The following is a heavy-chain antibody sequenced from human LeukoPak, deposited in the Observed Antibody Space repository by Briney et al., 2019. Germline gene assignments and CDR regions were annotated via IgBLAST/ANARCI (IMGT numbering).Heavy chain of an antibody. J-gene: IGHJ5*02. CDR2: ISGSGCST. Sequence: GGSLRLSCAASGFTFSSYAMNWVRQAPGKGLEWVSAISGSGCSTYYADSVKGRVTISRDNSKNTLYLPMNSLSAADTAVYYCANSGYCSSTSCFGVLNWFDPWGQGTLVTVSS. CDR1: GFTFSSYA. V-gene: IGHV3-23*01. D-gene: IGHD2-2*01. CDR3: ANSGYCSSTSCFGVLNWFDP.